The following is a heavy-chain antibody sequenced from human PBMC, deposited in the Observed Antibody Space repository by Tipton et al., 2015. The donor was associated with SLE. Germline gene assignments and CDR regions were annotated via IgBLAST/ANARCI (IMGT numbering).Heavy chain of an antibody. J-gene: IGHJ4*02. V-gene: IGHV4-59*11. D-gene: IGHD6-13*01. Sequence: TLSLTCTVSGASISSLYWSWIRQPPGKGLAWIGCISYSGSTNYNSSLRSRVTLSIDTSKNQFSLKVTSVTASDTAVYYCARGGGDSSSCQDFDHWGQGNSVTVSS. CDR1: GASISSLY. CDR2: ISYSGST. CDR3: ARGGGDSSSCQDFDH.